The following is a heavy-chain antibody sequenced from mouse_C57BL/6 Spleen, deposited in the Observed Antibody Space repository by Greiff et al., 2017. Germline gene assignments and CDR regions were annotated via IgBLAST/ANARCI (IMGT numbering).Heavy chain of an antibody. Sequence: VQLQQSGAELVKPGASVKISCKASGYAFSSYWMNWVKQRPGKGLEWIGQIYPGDGDTNYNGKFKGKATLTADKSSSTAYMQLSSLTSEDSAVYFCARRYYGNPWYFDVWGTGTTVTVSS. J-gene: IGHJ1*03. CDR2: IYPGDGDT. D-gene: IGHD1-1*01. CDR1: GYAFSSYW. V-gene: IGHV1-80*01. CDR3: ARRYYGNPWYFDV.